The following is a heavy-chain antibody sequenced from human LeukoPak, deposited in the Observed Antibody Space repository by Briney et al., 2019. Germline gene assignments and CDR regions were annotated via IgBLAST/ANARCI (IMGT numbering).Heavy chain of an antibody. D-gene: IGHD5-18*01. J-gene: IGHJ4*02. CDR1: GGTFSSYA. V-gene: IGHV1-69*01. CDR2: IIPIFGTA. Sequence: SVKVSCKASGGTFSSYAISWVRQDPGQGLEWMEGIIPIFGTANYAQKFQGRVTITADESTSTAYMELSSLRSEDTAVYYCARESPSYGYFDYWGQGTLVTVSS. CDR3: ARESPSYGYFDY.